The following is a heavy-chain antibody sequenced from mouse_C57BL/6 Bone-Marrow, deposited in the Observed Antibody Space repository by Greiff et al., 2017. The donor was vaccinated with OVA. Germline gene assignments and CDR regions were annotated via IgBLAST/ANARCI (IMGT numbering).Heavy chain of an antibody. V-gene: IGHV14-4*01. CDR2: IDPENGDT. Sequence: DVKLVESGAELVRPGASVKLSCTASGFNIKDDYMHWVKQRPEQGLEWIGWIDPENGDTEYASKFQGKATITADISSNTAYLQLSSLTSEDTAVYYCTSYGNFDYWGQGTTLTVSS. CDR3: TSYGNFDY. CDR1: GFNIKDDY. D-gene: IGHD2-1*01. J-gene: IGHJ2*01.